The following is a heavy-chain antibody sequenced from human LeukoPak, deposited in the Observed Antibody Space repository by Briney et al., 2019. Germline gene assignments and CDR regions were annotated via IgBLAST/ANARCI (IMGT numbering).Heavy chain of an antibody. V-gene: IGHV3-48*03. J-gene: IGHJ4*02. CDR1: GFTFSSYA. Sequence: GGSLRLSCAASGFTFSSYAMSWVRQAPGKGLEWVSYISGSAGTTYYAASVKGRFTSSRDNAKNSLYLQMNSLRAEDTAVYYCAREGSSSWFVNSWGQGTLVTVSS. CDR2: ISGSAGTT. D-gene: IGHD6-13*01. CDR3: AREGSSSWFVNS.